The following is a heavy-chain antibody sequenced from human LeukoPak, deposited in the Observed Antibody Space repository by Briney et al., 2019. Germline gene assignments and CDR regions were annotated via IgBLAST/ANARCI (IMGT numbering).Heavy chain of an antibody. CDR2: IYYSGST. J-gene: IGHJ5*02. D-gene: IGHD6-6*01. Sequence: PSETLSLTCTVSGGSVSSGSYYWSWIRQPPGKGLEWIGYIYYSGSTNYNPSLKSRVTISVDTSKNQFSLKLSSVTAADTAVYYCARGCRGIAARLHWFDPWGQGTLVTVSS. CDR1: GGSVSSGSYY. CDR3: ARGCRGIAARLHWFDP. V-gene: IGHV4-61*01.